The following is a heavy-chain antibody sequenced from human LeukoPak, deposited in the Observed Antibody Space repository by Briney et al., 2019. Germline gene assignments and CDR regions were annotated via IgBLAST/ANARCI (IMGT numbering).Heavy chain of an antibody. CDR1: GFTFSSYS. V-gene: IGHV3-21*01. D-gene: IGHD1-26*01. Sequence: PGGSLRLSCAASGFTFSSYSMNWVRQAPGKGLEWVSSITSSSSYIYYADSAKGRFTISRDNAKNSLYLQMNSLRAEDTAVYYCARDPYSGGYGDYYYYYMDLWGQGTTVTISS. CDR3: ARDPYSGGYGDYYYYYMDL. CDR2: ITSSSSYI. J-gene: IGHJ6*03.